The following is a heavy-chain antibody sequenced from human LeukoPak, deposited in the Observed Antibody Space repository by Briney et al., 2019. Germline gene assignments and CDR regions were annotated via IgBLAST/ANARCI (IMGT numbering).Heavy chain of an antibody. CDR2: INSDGSST. Sequence: PGGSLRLSCAASGFTFSSYWMHWIRQAPGKGLVWVSRINSDGSSTSYADSVKGRFTISRDNAKNTLYLQMNSLRAEDTAVYYCARVSPEGDYDYWGQGTLVTVSS. V-gene: IGHV3-74*01. CDR3: ARVSPEGDYDY. CDR1: GFTFSSYW. D-gene: IGHD4-17*01. J-gene: IGHJ4*02.